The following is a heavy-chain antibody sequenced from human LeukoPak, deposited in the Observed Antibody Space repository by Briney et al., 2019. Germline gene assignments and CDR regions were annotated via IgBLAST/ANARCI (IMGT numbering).Heavy chain of an antibody. J-gene: IGHJ4*02. D-gene: IGHD2-8*01. CDR3: TAEKNGSPHY. CDR2: IYFGGAT. V-gene: IGHV4-39*07. Sequence: PSETLSLTCTVSGGSISKNGGYWGWIRQAPGQGLEWIATIYFGGATGYNPSLRSRAAISVDTSKNQFSLRLNSVTAADTAVYFCTAEKNGSPHYWGQGTQVTVSS. CDR1: GGSISKNGGY.